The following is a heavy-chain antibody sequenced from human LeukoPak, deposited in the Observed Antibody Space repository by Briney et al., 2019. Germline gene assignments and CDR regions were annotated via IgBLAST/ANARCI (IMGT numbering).Heavy chain of an antibody. D-gene: IGHD3-10*01. J-gene: IGHJ4*02. CDR1: GFTFSSYS. CDR3: ASGGEGLLWFGEPEDY. CDR2: ISSSSSYI. Sequence: GGSLRLSCAASGFTFSSYSMNWVRQAPGKGLEWVSSISSSSSYIYYADSVKGRFTISRDNAKNSLYLQMNSLRAEDTAVYYCASGGEGLLWFGEPEDYWGQGTLVTVSS. V-gene: IGHV3-21*01.